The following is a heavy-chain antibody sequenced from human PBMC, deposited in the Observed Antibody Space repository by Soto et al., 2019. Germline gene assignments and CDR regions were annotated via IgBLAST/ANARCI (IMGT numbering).Heavy chain of an antibody. CDR3: ARRATVVTPGRYYYYGMDV. CDR1: GYSFTSYW. D-gene: IGHD4-17*01. Sequence: GESLKISCKGSGYSFTSYWIGWVRQMPGKGLEWMGIIYPGDSDTRYSPSFQGQVTISADKSISTAYLQWSSLKASDTAMYYCARRATVVTPGRYYYYGMDVWGQGTTVTVSS. J-gene: IGHJ6*02. V-gene: IGHV5-51*01. CDR2: IYPGDSDT.